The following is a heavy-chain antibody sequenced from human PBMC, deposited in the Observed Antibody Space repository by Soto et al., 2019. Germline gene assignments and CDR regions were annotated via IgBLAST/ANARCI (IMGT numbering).Heavy chain of an antibody. D-gene: IGHD2-2*03. CDR1: GYTLTELS. Sequence: GASVKVSCKVSGYTLTELSMHWVRQAPGKGLEWMGGFDPEDGETIYAQKFKGRVTMTEDTSTDTAYMELSSLRSEDTAVYYCATVPRAGYCSSTSCYWFDPWGQGTLVTVSS. V-gene: IGHV1-24*01. CDR3: ATVPRAGYCSSTSCYWFDP. J-gene: IGHJ5*02. CDR2: FDPEDGET.